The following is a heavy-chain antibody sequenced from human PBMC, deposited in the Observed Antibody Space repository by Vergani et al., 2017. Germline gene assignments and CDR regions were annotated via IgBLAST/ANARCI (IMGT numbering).Heavy chain of an antibody. CDR3: ERAPFRITAAEDYAFDV. CDR1: GYTLNTYD. CDR2: MNPNSGNT. D-gene: IGHD6-13*01. V-gene: IGHV1-8*02. Sequence: QVQLVQSGAEVKEPGGSVQVSCKASGYTLNTYDINWVRQAAGQGLEWMGWMNPNSGNTGYAQKFQGRVTMTSITSIGTAYMELSGLTSDDTAVYYCERAPFRITAAEDYAFDVWGQGTLVTVSS. J-gene: IGHJ3*01.